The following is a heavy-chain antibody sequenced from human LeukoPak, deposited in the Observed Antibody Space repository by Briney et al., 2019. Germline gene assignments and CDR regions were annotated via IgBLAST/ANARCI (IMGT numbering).Heavy chain of an antibody. CDR1: GYSFTSYW. V-gene: IGHV5-51*01. D-gene: IGHD1-26*01. Sequence: GESLKISCKASGYSFTSYWIGWVRQMPGKGLEWMGIIYPDDSDTRYTPSFQGQVTISADKSISTAYLQWSSLKASDTAMYYCARRRDLYSGSYYPFDYWGQGTLVTVSS. CDR2: IYPDDSDT. CDR3: ARRRDLYSGSYYPFDY. J-gene: IGHJ4*02.